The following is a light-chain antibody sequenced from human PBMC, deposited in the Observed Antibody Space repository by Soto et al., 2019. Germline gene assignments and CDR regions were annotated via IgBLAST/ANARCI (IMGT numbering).Light chain of an antibody. V-gene: IGKV3-20*01. CDR2: ATS. CDR3: QQYGDYNSPRYS. Sequence: EIVLTQSPGTLSLSPGDRVTLSCRASQSVSTNYFSWYQQKPGQAPRLLIYATSSRAVGIPDRFSGSGSGTDFTHTISRLEPEDFAMYYCQQYGDYNSPRYSFDQGTRLEI. J-gene: IGKJ2*03. CDR1: QSVSTNY.